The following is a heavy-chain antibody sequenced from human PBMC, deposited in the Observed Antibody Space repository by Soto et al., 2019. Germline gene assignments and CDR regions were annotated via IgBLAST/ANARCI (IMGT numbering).Heavy chain of an antibody. V-gene: IGHV1-8*01. Sequence: GASVKVSCKASGYTFTSYDINWVRQATGQGLEWMGWMNPNSGNAGYAQKFQGRVTMTRNTSISTAYMELSSLRSEDTAVYYCASGGTYYDFWSGYFQGAGYYYYYGMDVWGQGTTVTVSS. CDR2: MNPNSGNA. CDR3: ASGGTYYDFWSGYFQGAGYYYYYGMDV. D-gene: IGHD3-3*01. J-gene: IGHJ6*02. CDR1: GYTFTSYD.